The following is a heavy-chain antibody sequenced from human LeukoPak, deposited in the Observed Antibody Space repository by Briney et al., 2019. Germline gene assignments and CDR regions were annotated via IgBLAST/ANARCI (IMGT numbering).Heavy chain of an antibody. V-gene: IGHV1-2*06. CDR1: GCTFTCYC. Sequence: ASVTVSFKASGCTFTCYCMHWVRQAPGQGLEWMGRINPNSGGTNYAQKFQGRVTITRDTSISTAYMEMSRLRSDDTAVYYCASELSRYYYYYMDVWGKGTTVTVSS. CDR3: ASELSRYYYYYMDV. J-gene: IGHJ6*03. CDR2: INPNSGGT.